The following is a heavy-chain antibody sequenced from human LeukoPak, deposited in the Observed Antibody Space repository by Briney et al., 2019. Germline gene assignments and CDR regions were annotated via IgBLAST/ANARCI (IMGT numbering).Heavy chain of an antibody. CDR3: ARLATPSTMAARGRSWFES. V-gene: IGHV4-59*01. Sequence: SETLSLTCNVSGYSLTNTYYWGWIRQPPGKGLEWIGNIHYSGSTNYNPSLKSRVTISVDTSKNQFSLKLSSVTAADTAVYYCARLATPSTMAARGRSWFESWGQGTLVTVSS. CDR2: IHYSGST. J-gene: IGHJ5*01. CDR1: GYSLTNTYY. D-gene: IGHD6-6*01.